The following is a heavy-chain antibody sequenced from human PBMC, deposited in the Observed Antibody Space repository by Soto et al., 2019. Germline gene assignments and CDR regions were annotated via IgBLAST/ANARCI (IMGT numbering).Heavy chain of an antibody. CDR2: INPSGGST. CDR1: GYTFTSYY. D-gene: IGHD2-8*01. J-gene: IGHJ4*02. V-gene: IGHV1-46*03. Sequence: ASVKVSCKASGYTFTSYYMHWVRQAPGQGLEWMGIINPSGGSTSYAQKFQGRVTMTRDTSTSTVYMELSSLRSEDTAVYYCARAIGYCTNGVCYRRAPAESDYWGQGTLVTVSS. CDR3: ARAIGYCTNGVCYRRAPAESDY.